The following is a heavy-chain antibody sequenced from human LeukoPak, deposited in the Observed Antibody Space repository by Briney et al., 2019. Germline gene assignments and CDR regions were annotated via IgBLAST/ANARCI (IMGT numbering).Heavy chain of an antibody. J-gene: IGHJ4*02. Sequence: GGSLRLSCAASGFTFSSYSMNWVRQAPGKGLEWVSYISSSSSTIYYADSVKGRFTISRDNAKNSLYLQMNSLRAEDTAVYYCARPLGGYSGYGDFDYWGQGTLVTVSS. V-gene: IGHV3-48*01. CDR2: ISSSSSTI. D-gene: IGHD5-12*01. CDR1: GFTFSSYS. CDR3: ARPLGGYSGYGDFDY.